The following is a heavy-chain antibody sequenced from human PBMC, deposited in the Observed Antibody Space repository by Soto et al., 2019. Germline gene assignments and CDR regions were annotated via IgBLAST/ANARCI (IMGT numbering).Heavy chain of an antibody. CDR3: ARDIAARRSRYWVDP. J-gene: IGHJ5*02. D-gene: IGHD6-6*01. CDR2: IIPIFGTA. V-gene: IGHV1-69*12. Sequence: QVQLVQSGAEVKKPGSSVKVSCKASGGTFSSYAISWVRQAPGQGLEWMGGIIPIFGTANYAQKIQGRVTITADESTSTAYVGLSSMASEDTGVEYCARDIAARRSRYWVDPWGQGTLVTVSS. CDR1: GGTFSSYA.